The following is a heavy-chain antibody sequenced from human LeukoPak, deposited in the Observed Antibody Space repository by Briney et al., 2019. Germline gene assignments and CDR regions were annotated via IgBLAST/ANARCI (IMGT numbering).Heavy chain of an antibody. CDR1: GGSISSDY. CDR2: IYYNGDT. D-gene: IGHD5-18*01. J-gene: IGHJ4*02. CDR3: ARSGYSYGLVDY. Sequence: SETLSLTCTVSGGSISSDYWSWIRQPPGKGLEWIGYIYYNGDTNYNPSLKSRVTISVDTSKNQSSLKLSSVTAADTAVYYCARSGYSYGLVDYWGQGTLVTVSS. V-gene: IGHV4-59*01.